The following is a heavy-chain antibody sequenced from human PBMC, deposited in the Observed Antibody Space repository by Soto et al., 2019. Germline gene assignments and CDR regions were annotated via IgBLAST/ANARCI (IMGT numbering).Heavy chain of an antibody. Sequence: GGSLRLSCAASGFTFTRHSMNWVRQAAGKGLEWISYISDSSGTIYYADSVKGRFTISRDNVQNTLYLQMNSLKTEDTAVYYCTTGVTYYYDSSADYWGQGTLVTVSS. CDR2: ISDSSGTI. CDR1: GFTFTRHS. J-gene: IGHJ4*02. CDR3: TTGVTYYYDSSADY. V-gene: IGHV3-48*01. D-gene: IGHD3-22*01.